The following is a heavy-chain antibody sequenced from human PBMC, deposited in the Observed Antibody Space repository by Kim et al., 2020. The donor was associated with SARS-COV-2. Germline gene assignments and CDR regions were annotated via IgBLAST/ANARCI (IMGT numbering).Heavy chain of an antibody. V-gene: IGHV3-30*04. CDR3: ASVHYFYTPGAFYFFQ. D-gene: IGHD3-16*01. CDR1: GFTFSSYA. CDR2: ISYDGSNK. Sequence: GGSLRLSCAASGFTFSSYAMHWVRQAPGKGLEWVAVISYDGSNKYYADSVKGRFTISRDNSKNTLYLQMNSLRAEDTAVYYFASVHYFYTPGAFYFFQ. J-gene: IGHJ1*01.